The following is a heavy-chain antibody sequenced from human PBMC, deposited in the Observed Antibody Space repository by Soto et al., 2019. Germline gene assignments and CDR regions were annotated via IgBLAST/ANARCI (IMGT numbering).Heavy chain of an antibody. V-gene: IGHV3-21*01. J-gene: IGHJ6*02. CDR2: ISSSGYI. CDR3: ARDCSGGSCYPGMDV. Sequence: XESLRLSCAASGLHFNSYTINWVGHAPGKRLEWLSSISSSGYIFSTDSVRGRFTISRDNAKNSVYLQINSLRAEDTAVYFCARDCSGGSCYPGMDVWGQGTTVTVSS. CDR1: GLHFNSYT. D-gene: IGHD2-15*01.